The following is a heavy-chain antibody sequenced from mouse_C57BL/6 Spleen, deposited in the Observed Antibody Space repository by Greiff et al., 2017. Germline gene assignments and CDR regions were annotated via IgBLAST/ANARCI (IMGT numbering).Heavy chain of an antibody. V-gene: IGHV5-17*01. D-gene: IGHD1-1*01. J-gene: IGHJ4*01. CDR3: ARRNLQYYGSSYGAMDY. CDR2: ISSGSSTI. Sequence: EVKLMESGGGLVKPGGSLKLSCAASGFTFSDYGMHWVRQAPEKGLEWVAYISSGSSTIYYADTVKGRFTISRDNAKNTLFLQRTSLRSEDTAMYYCARRNLQYYGSSYGAMDYWGQGTSVTVSS. CDR1: GFTFSDYG.